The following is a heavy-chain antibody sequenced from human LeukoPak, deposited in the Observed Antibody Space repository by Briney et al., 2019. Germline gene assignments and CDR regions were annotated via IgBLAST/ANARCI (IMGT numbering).Heavy chain of an antibody. Sequence: GGSLRLSCAASGFTFSSYAMSWIRQAPGKGLEWVSAISGSGGSTYYADSVKGRFTISRDNSKNTLYLQMNSLRAEDTAVYYCAKRSSSSYYYYYGMDVWGQGTTVTVSS. CDR3: AKRSSSSYYYYYGMDV. V-gene: IGHV3-23*01. J-gene: IGHJ6*02. CDR2: ISGSGGST. D-gene: IGHD6-6*01. CDR1: GFTFSSYA.